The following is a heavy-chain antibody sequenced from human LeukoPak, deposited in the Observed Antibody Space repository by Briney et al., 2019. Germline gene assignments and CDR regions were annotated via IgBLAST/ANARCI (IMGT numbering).Heavy chain of an antibody. D-gene: IGHD3-22*01. CDR3: AKDRFYDSSGYVLDA. CDR1: GFTFSSYG. CDR2: IRNDGSNK. J-gene: IGHJ5*02. Sequence: GGSLRLSCAASGFTFSSYGMHWVRQVPGKGLEWVAFIRNDGSNKYYADSVKGRFTISRDNSKNTLYLQMNSLRAEDTALYSCAKDRFYDSSGYVLDAWGQGTLVSVSS. V-gene: IGHV3-30*02.